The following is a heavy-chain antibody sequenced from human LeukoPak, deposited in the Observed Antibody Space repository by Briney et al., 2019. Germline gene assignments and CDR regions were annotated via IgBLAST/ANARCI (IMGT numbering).Heavy chain of an antibody. CDR1: GGSFSAYY. V-gene: IGHV4-34*01. J-gene: IGHJ4*02. CDR2: INHSGNT. Sequence: PSETLSLTCAVYGGSFSAYYWSWIRQPPGKGLEWIGEINHSGNTNYNPSLKSRVSISVDTSKNQFSLRLSSVTAADTAVYYCAGYYYDSAGHPLWCYWGQGTLVTVSS. CDR3: AGYYYDSAGHPLWCY. D-gene: IGHD3-22*01.